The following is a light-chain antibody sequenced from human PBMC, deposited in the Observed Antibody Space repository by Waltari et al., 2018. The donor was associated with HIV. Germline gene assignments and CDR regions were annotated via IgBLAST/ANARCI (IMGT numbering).Light chain of an antibody. V-gene: IGLV1-47*01. CDR3: GVWDSTLKQWL. CDR1: TSNVETQW. Sequence: QSVLTQPPSASGTPGQTVTIPCSGSTSNVETQWVYCYQQLPGTAPKHLIYRNYQRPSGVPDRFSSSKSGASASLIISGLRSEDEADYSCGVWDSTLKQWLFGGGTKLTVL. J-gene: IGLJ3*02. CDR2: RNY.